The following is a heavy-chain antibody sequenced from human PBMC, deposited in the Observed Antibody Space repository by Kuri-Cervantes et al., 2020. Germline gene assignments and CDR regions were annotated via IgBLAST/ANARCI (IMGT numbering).Heavy chain of an antibody. J-gene: IGHJ4*02. CDR2: INPNSGDT. CDR1: GYTFTGNY. V-gene: IGHV1-2*02. D-gene: IGHD2-15*01. Sequence: ASVKVSCKASGYTFTGNYIHWVRQAPGQGLEWMGWINPNSGDTNYAQKFQGRVTMTRDTSISTAYMELSSLRSDDTAVYYCARDRKGYCSGGSCYLYYFDYWGQGILVTVSS. CDR3: ARDRKGYCSGGSCYLYYFDY.